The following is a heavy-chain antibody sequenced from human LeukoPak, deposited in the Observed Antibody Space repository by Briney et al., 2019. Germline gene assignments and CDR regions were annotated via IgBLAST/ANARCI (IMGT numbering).Heavy chain of an antibody. J-gene: IGHJ4*02. CDR3: AKDLSSGGSPYSITRTIDY. V-gene: IGHV3-30*04. CDR2: ISSDGRNK. D-gene: IGHD2-15*01. CDR1: GFTFSTYA. Sequence: PGGSLRLSCAASGFTFSTYATHCVRQAPGKGLEWVADISSDGRNKYYADSVKGRFTISRDNTKNTLYLQMNSLRGEDTAVYYCAKDLSSGGSPYSITRTIDYWGQGTLVTVSS.